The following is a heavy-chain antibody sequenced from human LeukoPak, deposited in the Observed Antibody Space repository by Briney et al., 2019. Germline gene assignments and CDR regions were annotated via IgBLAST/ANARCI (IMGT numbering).Heavy chain of an antibody. J-gene: IGHJ4*02. CDR2: ISPRSGDT. D-gene: IGHD3-10*01. CDR1: GYSFTDYY. CDR3: ARGREIHGGSDTKLDDY. V-gene: IGHV1-2*02. Sequence: ASVKISCKASGYSFTDYYMHWVRQAPGQGLEWMGWISPRSGDTSYAQKFQGRVTMTRDTSINTVDMDLSGLTSDDTAVFYCARGREIHGGSDTKLDDYWGQGTLLTGSS.